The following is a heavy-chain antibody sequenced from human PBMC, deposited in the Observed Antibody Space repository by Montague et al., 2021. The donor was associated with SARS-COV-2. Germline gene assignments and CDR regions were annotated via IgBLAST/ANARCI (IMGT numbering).Heavy chain of an antibody. J-gene: IGHJ6*02. CDR3: AGEIVVVTQTYHYGMDV. Sequence: SETLSLTCTVSGGSISSSSYYWGWIRQPPGKGLEWIWYIYYSGSTYYNPSLKSRVTISVDTSKNQFSLKLSSVTAADTAVYYCAGEIVVVTQTYHYGMDVWGQGTMVTVSS. D-gene: IGHD3-22*01. CDR1: GGSISSSSYY. CDR2: IYYSGST. V-gene: IGHV4-39*07.